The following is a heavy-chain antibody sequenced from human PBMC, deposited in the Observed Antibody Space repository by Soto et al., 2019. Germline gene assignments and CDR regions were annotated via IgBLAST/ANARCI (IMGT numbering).Heavy chain of an antibody. CDR2: IYGDDNK. D-gene: IGHD2-21*01. V-gene: IGHV2-5*02. CDR3: AHSPACCRGPGCAYFDY. Sequence: QITLKESGPTLVKPTQTLTLTCTFSGFSLSTNRVGVGWIRQPPGKALEWLTLIYGDDNKHHSQSLKTRLTLTKDTSNHHVVLTLTDMDPVDTATYSCAHSPACCRGPGCAYFDYWGLGTLVTVSS. J-gene: IGHJ4*02. CDR1: GFSLSTNRVG.